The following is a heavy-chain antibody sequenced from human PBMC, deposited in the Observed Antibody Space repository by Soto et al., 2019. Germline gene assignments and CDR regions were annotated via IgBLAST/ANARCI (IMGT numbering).Heavy chain of an antibody. D-gene: IGHD1-1*01. CDR1: GVSIRPTGYS. J-gene: IGHJ4*02. V-gene: IGHV4-30-2*06. CDR2: ISPSGST. Sequence: SETLSLTCAVSGVSIRPTGYSWTWVRQSPGQGLEWLGYISPSGSTHYNPSLRSRLAMSIDASKNQFSLTLGSVTAADTAVYYCARGSAAWNAQPIDYWGQGTLVTVSS. CDR3: ARGSAAWNAQPIDY.